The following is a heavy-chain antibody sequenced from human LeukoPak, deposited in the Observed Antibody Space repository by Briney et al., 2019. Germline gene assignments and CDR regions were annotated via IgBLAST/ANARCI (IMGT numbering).Heavy chain of an antibody. CDR1: GFTFNRHA. V-gene: IGHV3-23*01. CDR3: ANEVRPNDY. Sequence: GGSLRLSCATSGFTFNRHAMCWVRQAPGKGLEWVSSIDIGAGSTYYADSVKGRFTISRDNSKNTLYLQMNSLRAEDTALYFCANEVRPNDYWGRGTLVTVSS. D-gene: IGHD4/OR15-4a*01. CDR2: IDIGAGST. J-gene: IGHJ4*02.